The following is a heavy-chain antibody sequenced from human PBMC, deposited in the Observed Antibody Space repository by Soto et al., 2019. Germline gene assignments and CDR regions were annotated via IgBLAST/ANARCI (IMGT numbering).Heavy chain of an antibody. CDR1: GGYIRSDGYY. J-gene: IGHJ3*02. V-gene: IGHV4-31*03. Sequence: QVQLQESGPGVLKPSQTLSLTCTVSGGYIRSDGYYWSWIRQRPGKGLEWIGYMNYRGITYYNPSLKSRLTISEDTSKNHFSLNLNSVTAADTSVYYCARDGLSGGDAFDIWGQGTMVVVSS. CDR3: ARDGLSGGDAFDI. CDR2: MNYRGIT. D-gene: IGHD3-10*01.